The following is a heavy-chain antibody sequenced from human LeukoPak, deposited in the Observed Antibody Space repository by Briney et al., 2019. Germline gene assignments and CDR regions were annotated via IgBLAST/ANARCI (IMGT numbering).Heavy chain of an antibody. J-gene: IGHJ4*02. Sequence: GGSLRLSCAASGFTFSDYYMSWIRQAPGKGLEWVSYISSSGSTIYYADSVKGRFTISRDNAKNSLYLQMNSLRAEDTAVYYCARALPSYDSSGYYSYYFDYWGQGTLVTVSS. V-gene: IGHV3-11*04. CDR3: ARALPSYDSSGYYSYYFDY. CDR2: ISSSGSTI. D-gene: IGHD3-22*01. CDR1: GFTFSDYY.